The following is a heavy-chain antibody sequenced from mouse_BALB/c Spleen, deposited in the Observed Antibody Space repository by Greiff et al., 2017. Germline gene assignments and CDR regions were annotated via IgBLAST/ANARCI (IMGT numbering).Heavy chain of an antibody. J-gene: IGHJ4*01. Sequence: LLKTGASVKISCKASGYSFTGYYMHWVKQSHGKSLEWIGYISCYNGATSYNQKFKGKATFTVDTSSSTAYMQFNSLTSEDSAVYYCARNYGSSSYYAMDYWGQGTSVTVSS. CDR3: ARNYGSSSYYAMDY. CDR1: GYSFTGYY. D-gene: IGHD1-1*01. V-gene: IGHV1S34*01. CDR2: ISCYNGAT.